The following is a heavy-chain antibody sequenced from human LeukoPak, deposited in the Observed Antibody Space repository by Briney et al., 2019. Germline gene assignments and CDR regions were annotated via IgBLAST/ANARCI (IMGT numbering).Heavy chain of an antibody. V-gene: IGHV3-23*01. Sequence: GGSLRLSCVASGFTFSSFAMSWVRQAPGKGLEWVSSISGSAGNTYYAASVKGRFTISRDNSKNTLYLQMNSLRADDTAVYYCAKDPVAYSYGYRFDSWGQGTLVTVSS. D-gene: IGHD5-18*01. CDR2: ISGSAGNT. CDR3: AKDPVAYSYGYRFDS. CDR1: GFTFSSFA. J-gene: IGHJ4*02.